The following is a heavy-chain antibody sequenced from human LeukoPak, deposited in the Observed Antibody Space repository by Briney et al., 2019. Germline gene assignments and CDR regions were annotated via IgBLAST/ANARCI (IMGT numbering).Heavy chain of an antibody. Sequence: GGSLRLSCAASGFTFISYEMNWVRQAPGKGLEGVSYISSTVSTIYYADSVKGRFTISRDDAQNSLYLQMNSLRAEDTAVYFCARVSSTGYAVSSGLYYWGQGALVTVSS. CDR1: GFTFISYE. V-gene: IGHV3-48*03. J-gene: IGHJ4*02. CDR2: ISSTVSTI. CDR3: ARVSSTGYAVSSGLYY. D-gene: IGHD3-22*01.